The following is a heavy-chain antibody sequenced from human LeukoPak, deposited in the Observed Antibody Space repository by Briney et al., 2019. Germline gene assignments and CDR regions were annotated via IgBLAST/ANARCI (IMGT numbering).Heavy chain of an antibody. V-gene: IGHV3-33*08. CDR2: IRSDGSNK. D-gene: IGHD1-26*01. CDR3: AREYSGSYYVAAFDV. CDR1: GFTFSSYA. Sequence: TGGSLRLSCAASGFTFSSYAMHWVRQAPGKGLEWVAVIRSDGSNKYYVDSVKGRFTVSRDKSKNTLYLQMNSLRAEDTAVYYCAREYSGSYYVAAFDVWGQGTLVTVSS. J-gene: IGHJ3*01.